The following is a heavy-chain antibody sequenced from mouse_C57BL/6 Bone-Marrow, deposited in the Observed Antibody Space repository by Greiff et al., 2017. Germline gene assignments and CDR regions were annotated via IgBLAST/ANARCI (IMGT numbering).Heavy chain of an antibody. CDR2: ISYDGSN. CDR1: GYSITSGYY. CDR3: ARVDRRDYAMDY. D-gene: IGHD3-2*01. V-gene: IGHV3-6*01. Sequence: EVQRVESGPGLVKPSQSLSLTCSVTGYSITSGYYWNWIRQFPGNKLEWMGYISYDGSNNYNPSLKNRISITRDTSKNQFFLKLNSVTTEDTATYYCARVDRRDYAMDYWGQGTSVTVSS. J-gene: IGHJ4*01.